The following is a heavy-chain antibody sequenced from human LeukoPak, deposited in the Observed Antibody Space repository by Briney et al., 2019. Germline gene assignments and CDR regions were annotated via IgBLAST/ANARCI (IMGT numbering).Heavy chain of an antibody. D-gene: IGHD1-26*01. V-gene: IGHV4-39*07. J-gene: IGHJ4*02. Sequence: PSETLSLTCTVSGGSVSSGSYHWGWIRQPPGKGLEWIGNIYYSGSTYYNPSLKSRVTISVETSKNQFSLKLSSVTAADTAVYYCARDGRFPPEVLPRYFDYWGQGTLVTVSS. CDR2: IYYSGST. CDR3: ARDGRFPPEVLPRYFDY. CDR1: GGSVSSGSYH.